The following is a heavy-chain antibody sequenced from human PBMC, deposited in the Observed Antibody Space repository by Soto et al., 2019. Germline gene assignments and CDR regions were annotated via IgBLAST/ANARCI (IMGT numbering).Heavy chain of an antibody. V-gene: IGHV3-33*01. CDR3: GGLLWFGELLIDGMDV. CDR2: IWYDGSNK. Sequence: QVQLVESGGGVVQPGRSLRLSCAASGFTFSSYGMHWVRQAPGKGLEWVAVIWYDGSNKYYADSVKGRFTISRDNSKNTLYLQMNSLRAEETAVYYCGGLLWFGELLIDGMDVWGQGTTVTVSS. D-gene: IGHD3-10*01. CDR1: GFTFSSYG. J-gene: IGHJ6*02.